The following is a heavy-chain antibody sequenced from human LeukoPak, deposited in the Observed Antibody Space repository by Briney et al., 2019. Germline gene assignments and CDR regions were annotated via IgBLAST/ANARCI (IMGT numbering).Heavy chain of an antibody. Sequence: SETLSLTCTVSGGSVSSGSYYWSWIRQPPGKGLEWIGYIYYSGSTNYNPSLKSRVTISVDTSKNQFSLKLSSVTAADTAVYYYAREENSSGSFDYWGQGTLVTVSS. J-gene: IGHJ4*02. V-gene: IGHV4-61*01. CDR3: AREENSSGSFDY. CDR1: GGSVSSGSYY. D-gene: IGHD6-19*01. CDR2: IYYSGST.